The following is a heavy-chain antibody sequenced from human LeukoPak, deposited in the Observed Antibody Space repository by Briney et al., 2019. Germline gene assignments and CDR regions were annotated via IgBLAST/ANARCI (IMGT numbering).Heavy chain of an antibody. CDR1: GYTLTELS. D-gene: IGHD2-15*01. V-gene: IGHV1-24*01. CDR3: ATACSGGSCYYLWFDP. CDR2: FDPEDGET. Sequence: ASVNVSCTVSGYTLTELSMHWVRQAPGKGLEWMGGFDPEDGETIYAQKFQGRVTMTEDTSTDTAYMELSSLRSEDTAVYYCATACSGGSCYYLWFDPWGQGTLVTVSS. J-gene: IGHJ5*02.